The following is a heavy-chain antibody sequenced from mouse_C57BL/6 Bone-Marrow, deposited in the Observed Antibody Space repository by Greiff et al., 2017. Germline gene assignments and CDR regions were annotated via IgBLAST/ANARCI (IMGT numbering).Heavy chain of an antibody. CDR1: GFTFSDYY. CDR3: ARDFGYYSNYGFAY. Sequence: EVNVVESEGGLVQPGSSMKLSCTASGFTFSDYYMAWVRQVPEKGLEWVANINYDGSSTYYLDSLKSRFIISRDNAKNILYLQMSSLKSEDTATYYCARDFGYYSNYGFAYWGQGTLVTVSA. J-gene: IGHJ3*01. D-gene: IGHD2-5*01. CDR2: INYDGSST. V-gene: IGHV5-16*01.